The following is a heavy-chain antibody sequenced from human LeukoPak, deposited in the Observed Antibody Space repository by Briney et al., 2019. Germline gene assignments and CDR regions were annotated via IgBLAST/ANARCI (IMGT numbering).Heavy chain of an antibody. CDR2: IKQDGSEK. Sequence: GGSLRLSCAASGFTFSSYWMSWVRQAPGKGLEWVANIKQDGSEKYYVDSVKGRFTISRDNAKNSLYLQMNSLRAEDTAVYYCARDGATVTTMFWFDPWGQGTLVTVSS. V-gene: IGHV3-7*05. CDR3: ARDGATVTTMFWFDP. D-gene: IGHD4-17*01. CDR1: GFTFSSYW. J-gene: IGHJ5*02.